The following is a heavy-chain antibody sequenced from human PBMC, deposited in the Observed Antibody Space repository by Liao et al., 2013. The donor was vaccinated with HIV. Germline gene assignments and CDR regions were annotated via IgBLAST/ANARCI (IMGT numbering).Heavy chain of an antibody. J-gene: IGHJ3*02. V-gene: IGHV4-61*02. D-gene: IGHD3-3*01. Sequence: QVQLQESGPGLVKPSQTLSLTCTVSGGSISSGSYYWSWIRQPAGKGLEWIGHIYTSGSTNYNPSLKSRVTISVDTSKNQFSLKLSSVTAADTAVYYCARLSHYDFWSGYAFDMWGQGTMVTVSS. CDR2: IYTSGST. CDR3: ARLSHYDFWSGYAFDM. CDR1: GGSISSGSYY.